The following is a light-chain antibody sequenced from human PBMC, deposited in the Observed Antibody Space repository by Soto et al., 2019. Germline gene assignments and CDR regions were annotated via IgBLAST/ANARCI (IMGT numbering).Light chain of an antibody. CDR1: SSNIGSTY. CDR3: AAWDDTLSGPV. Sequence: QSVLTQPPSASGTPGQRVTISCSGSSSNIGSTYVYWYQQVPGTAPKLLIYRNDLRPSGVPDRLSGSKSDISASLAITGLRSEDEADYYCAAWDDTLSGPVFGGGTQLNVL. V-gene: IGLV1-47*01. J-gene: IGLJ7*01. CDR2: RND.